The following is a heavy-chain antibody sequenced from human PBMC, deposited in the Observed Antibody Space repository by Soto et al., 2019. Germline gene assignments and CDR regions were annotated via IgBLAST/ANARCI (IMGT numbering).Heavy chain of an antibody. CDR3: ARWGTTGGFDL. D-gene: IGHD4-17*01. V-gene: IGHV3-30*19. J-gene: IGHJ5*02. Sequence: QLQLVESGGGVVQPGTSLRLSCTAYGFMFKSYVMHWVRQAPGKGLEWVALTSYDGNNKYYGDSVKGRFTVSRDNSKNTLHLQMDSLRPEDTALYYCARWGTTGGFDLWGQGTLVSVSS. CDR1: GFMFKSYV. CDR2: TSYDGNNK.